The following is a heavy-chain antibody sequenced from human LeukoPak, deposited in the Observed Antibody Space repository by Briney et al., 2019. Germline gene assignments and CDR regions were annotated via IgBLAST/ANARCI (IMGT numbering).Heavy chain of an antibody. CDR3: ARGSSGYSGYDLFPYCFDY. V-gene: IGHV4-39*01. CDR1: GGSISSSSYY. J-gene: IGHJ4*02. Sequence: SETLSLTCTVSGGSISSSSYYWGWIRQPPGKGLEWIGSIYYSGSTYYNPSLKSRVTISVDTSKNQFSLKLSSVTAADTAVYYCARGSSGYSGYDLFPYCFDYWGQGTLVTVSS. D-gene: IGHD5-12*01. CDR2: IYYSGST.